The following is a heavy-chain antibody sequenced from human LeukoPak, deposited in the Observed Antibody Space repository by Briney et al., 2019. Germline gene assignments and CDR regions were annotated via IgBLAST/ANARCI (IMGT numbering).Heavy chain of an antibody. V-gene: IGHV3-30*04. D-gene: IGHD2-2*02. CDR2: ISYDGSNK. Sequence: GGSLRLSCAASGFTFSSYAMHWVRQAPGKGLEWVAVISYDGSNKYYADSVKGRFTISRDNSKNTLYLQMNSLRAEDTAVYYCARADCSSTSCYIRGYYYYYGMDVWGQGTTVTASS. J-gene: IGHJ6*02. CDR1: GFTFSSYA. CDR3: ARADCSSTSCYIRGYYYYYGMDV.